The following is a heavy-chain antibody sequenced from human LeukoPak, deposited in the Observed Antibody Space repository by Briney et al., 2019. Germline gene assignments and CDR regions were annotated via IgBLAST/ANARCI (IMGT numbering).Heavy chain of an antibody. CDR3: AREDDILTGYGMDV. J-gene: IGHJ6*02. CDR2: ISSNSSYI. CDR1: GFTFSSHS. V-gene: IGHV3-21*01. D-gene: IGHD3-9*01. Sequence: GGSLRLSCAASGFTFSSHSMNWVRQAPGKGLEWVSSISSNSSYIYYADSVKGRFTISRDNAKNSLYLQMNSLRAEDTAVYYCAREDDILTGYGMDVWGQGTTVTVSS.